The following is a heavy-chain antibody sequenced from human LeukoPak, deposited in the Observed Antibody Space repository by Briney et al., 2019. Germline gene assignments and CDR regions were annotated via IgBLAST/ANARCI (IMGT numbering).Heavy chain of an antibody. D-gene: IGHD4-17*01. V-gene: IGHV3-15*01. CDR2: IKSKTDGGTT. CDR3: TTVEGAYGDVFDY. J-gene: IGHJ4*02. Sequence: GGSLRLSCAASGFTFSNAWMSWVRQAPGKGLEWVGRIKSKTDGGTTDYAAPVKGRFTISRDDSKNTLYLQMNSLKTEDTAVYYCTTVEGAYGDVFDYWGQGTLVTVSS. CDR1: GFTFSNAW.